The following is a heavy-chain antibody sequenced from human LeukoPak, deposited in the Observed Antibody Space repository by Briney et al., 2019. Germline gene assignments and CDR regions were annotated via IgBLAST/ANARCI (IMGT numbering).Heavy chain of an antibody. CDR1: GYTFTSYD. CDR3: ARGLGVWFGESGAFDI. V-gene: IGHV1-8*01. J-gene: IGHJ3*02. Sequence: ASVKVSFKASGYTFTSYDINWVRQATGQGLEWMGWMNPNSGNTGYAQKFQGRVTMTRNTSISTAYMELSSLRSEDTAVYYCARGLGVWFGESGAFDIWGQGTMVTVSS. CDR2: MNPNSGNT. D-gene: IGHD3-10*01.